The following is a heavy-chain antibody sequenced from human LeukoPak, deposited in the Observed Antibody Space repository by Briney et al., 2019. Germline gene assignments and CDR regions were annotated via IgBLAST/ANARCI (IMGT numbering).Heavy chain of an antibody. V-gene: IGHV4-34*01. CDR2: INHSGST. CDR3: ARGDDTAMVSYAFDI. D-gene: IGHD5-18*01. CDR1: GGSFSGYY. J-gene: IGHJ3*02. Sequence: SETLSLTCAVYGGSFSGYYWSWIRQPPGKGLEWIGAINHSGSTNYNPSLKSRVTISVATSKNQFSLKLSSVTAADTAVYYCARGDDTAMVSYAFDIWGQGTMVTVSS.